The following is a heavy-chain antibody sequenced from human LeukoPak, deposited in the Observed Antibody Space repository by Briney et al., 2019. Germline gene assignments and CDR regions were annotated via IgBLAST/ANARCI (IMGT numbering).Heavy chain of an antibody. CDR1: GFTFRSYS. Sequence: GGSLRLSCAASGFTFRSYSMNWVRQAPGKGLEWVSSISSSGTYIYYADSVKGRFIISRDNAKNSLYLQMNSLRAEDTAVYYCARPHPRTVFGVFSYYYGMDVWGQGTTVTVSS. CDR3: ARPHPRTVFGVFSYYYGMDV. CDR2: ISSSGTYI. D-gene: IGHD3-3*01. J-gene: IGHJ6*02. V-gene: IGHV3-21*01.